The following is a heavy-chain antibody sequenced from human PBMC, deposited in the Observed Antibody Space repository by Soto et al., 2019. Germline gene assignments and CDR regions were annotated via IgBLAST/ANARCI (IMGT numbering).Heavy chain of an antibody. CDR3: VRGLGGGN. D-gene: IGHD3-16*01. CDR1: GLTFSSYW. CDR2: IDSDGSRT. V-gene: IGHV3-74*01. J-gene: IGHJ4*02. Sequence: EVQLVESGGDLVQPGGSLRLSCAVSGLTFSSYWMHWVRQAPGKGLEWVSRIDSDGSRTNYEASVKGRFTISRDNAKNTLNLQMISLRAGDAAWYYCVRGLGGGNWGQGTLVIVSS.